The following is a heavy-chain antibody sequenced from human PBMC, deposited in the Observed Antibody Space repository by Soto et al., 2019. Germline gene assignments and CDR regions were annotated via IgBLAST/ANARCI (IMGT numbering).Heavy chain of an antibody. J-gene: IGHJ4*02. CDR3: ARSPHAREYDPYFDY. CDR1: GGSISSYY. D-gene: IGHD3-10*01. Sequence: QVQLQESGPGLVKPSETLSLTCTVSGGSISSYYWSWIRQPPGKGLEWIGYIYYSGSTNYNPSLKSRVPIPVDTSKNPFSLKLSSVTAADTAVYYCARSPHAREYDPYFDYWGQGTLVTVSS. V-gene: IGHV4-59*08. CDR2: IYYSGST.